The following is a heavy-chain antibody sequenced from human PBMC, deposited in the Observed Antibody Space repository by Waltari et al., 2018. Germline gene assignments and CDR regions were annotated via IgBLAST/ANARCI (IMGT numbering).Heavy chain of an antibody. CDR3: ARRQLGGPLDP. J-gene: IGHJ5*02. D-gene: IGHD1-1*01. Sequence: QVHLVQSGAEVKKPGSSVKVSCKASGGSFGRYAISWVRLAPGQGLAWMGGRIPIFGTPKYAQNFQDRVTITADESTSTVYLELSSLKSEDTALYYCARRQLGGPLDPWGQGTLVTVSS. CDR1: GGSFGRYA. V-gene: IGHV1-69*12. CDR2: RIPIFGTP.